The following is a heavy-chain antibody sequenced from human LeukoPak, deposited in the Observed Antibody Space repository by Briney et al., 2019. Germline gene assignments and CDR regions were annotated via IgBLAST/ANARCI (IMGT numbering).Heavy chain of an antibody. Sequence: GGSLRLSCAASGFTLSTYAMHWVRQAPGKGLEWVAYISGTGFTTYYADSVKGRFTISSDSSKNTLFLQMDSLRAEDTAIYYCAKDGYNWIAFDDWGQGTLVTVSS. CDR1: GFTLSTYA. V-gene: IGHV3-23*01. CDR3: AKDGYNWIAFDD. CDR2: ISGTGFTT. J-gene: IGHJ4*02. D-gene: IGHD1-20*01.